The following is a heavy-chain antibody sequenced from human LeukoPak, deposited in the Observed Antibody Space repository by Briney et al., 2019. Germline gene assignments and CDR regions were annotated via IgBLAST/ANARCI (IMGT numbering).Heavy chain of an antibody. Sequence: GGSLRLSCAASGFTLSTYAMHWVRQAPGKGLEWVAYISGTGFTTYYADSVKGRFTISSDSSKNTLFLQMDSLRAEDTAIYYCAKDGYNWIAFDDWGQGTLVTVSS. CDR1: GFTLSTYA. V-gene: IGHV3-23*01. CDR3: AKDGYNWIAFDD. CDR2: ISGTGFTT. J-gene: IGHJ4*02. D-gene: IGHD1-20*01.